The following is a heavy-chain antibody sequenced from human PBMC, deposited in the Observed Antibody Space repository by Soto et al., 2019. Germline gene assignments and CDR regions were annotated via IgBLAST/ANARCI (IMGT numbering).Heavy chain of an antibody. CDR2: MSGSGSHT. D-gene: IGHD3-3*01. CDR3: EKHTGVPYSPGAFNY. V-gene: IGHV3-23*01. J-gene: IGHJ4*01. Sequence: AGGSLRRSCAASGFTFSTYVMTCVRLAPGKVLELVASMSGSGSHTFYADSVKGRFTISRDNSKNKLYLKMHSLRAADTAIYYCEKHTGVPYSPGAFNYWGHGTLVTVSS. CDR1: GFTFSTYV.